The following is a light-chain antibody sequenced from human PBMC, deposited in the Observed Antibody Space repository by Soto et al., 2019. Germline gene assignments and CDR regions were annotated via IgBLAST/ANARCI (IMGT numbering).Light chain of an antibody. CDR3: QQYYDWLRLT. CDR2: GAS. Sequence: TPTLSPRETGTLSCRASPSVNNFVAWYQQKPGQAPRLLIFGASYRATGIPARFSGSGSGTEFNLTISSLQSEDFAVYFCQQYYDWLRLTFGGGGKVDIK. J-gene: IGKJ4*01. V-gene: IGKV3D-15*01. CDR1: PSVNNF.